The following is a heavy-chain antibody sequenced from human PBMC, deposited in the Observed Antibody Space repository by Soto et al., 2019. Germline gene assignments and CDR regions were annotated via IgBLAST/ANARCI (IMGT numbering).Heavy chain of an antibody. CDR1: GFTFSNYW. CDR3: AGVAV. J-gene: IGHJ4*02. D-gene: IGHD6-19*01. CDR2: IKVDGSEK. V-gene: IGHV3-7*05. Sequence: EVQLVESGGGFVRPGGSLRLSCAASGFTFSNYWMSWVRQAPGKGLEWVANIKVDGSEKYYVDSVKGRFTISRDNAKNSLYLQMNSLRAEDTAVYYCAGVAVRGQGTLVTVSS.